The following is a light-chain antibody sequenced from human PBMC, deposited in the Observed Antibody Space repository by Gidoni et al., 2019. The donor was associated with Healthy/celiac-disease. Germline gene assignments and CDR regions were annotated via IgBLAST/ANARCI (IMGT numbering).Light chain of an antibody. CDR3: QQLNSYPRGLT. Sequence: DIQFTQSPSFLSASVGDRVTITCRASQGISSYLACYQQKPGKDPKLLIYAASTLQSGVPSRFTGSGSGTEFTLTISSLQPEDFATYYCQQLNSYPRGLTFGGGTKVEIK. J-gene: IGKJ4*01. V-gene: IGKV1-9*01. CDR1: QGISSY. CDR2: AAS.